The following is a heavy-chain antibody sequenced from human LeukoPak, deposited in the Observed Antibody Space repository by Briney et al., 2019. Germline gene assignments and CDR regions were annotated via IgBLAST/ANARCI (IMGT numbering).Heavy chain of an antibody. CDR3: ARLGVAGDPSSAEYFQH. J-gene: IGHJ1*01. CDR1: GYTFTSYG. CDR2: IGPYNGNT. V-gene: IGHV1-18*01. Sequence: ASVKVSCKASGYTFTSYGISWVRQAPGQGLEWMGWIGPYNGNTNYAQNLQGRVTITTDTSTSTAYMELRSLRSDDTAVYYCARLGVAGDPSSAEYFQHWGQGTLLTVSS. D-gene: IGHD6-19*01.